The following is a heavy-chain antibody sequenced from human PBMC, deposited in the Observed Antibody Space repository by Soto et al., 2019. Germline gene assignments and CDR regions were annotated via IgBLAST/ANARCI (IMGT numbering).Heavy chain of an antibody. CDR2: IYPGDSDT. CDR1: GYSFTSYW. D-gene: IGHD1-1*01. J-gene: IGHJ6*02. Sequence: GESLKISCKGSGYSFTSYWIGWVRQMPGKGLEWMGIIYPGDSDTRYSPSFQGQVTISADKSISTAYLQWSSLKASDTAMYYCARHENVGGTTGSNYYGMDVWGQGTTVTVSS. V-gene: IGHV5-51*01. CDR3: ARHENVGGTTGSNYYGMDV.